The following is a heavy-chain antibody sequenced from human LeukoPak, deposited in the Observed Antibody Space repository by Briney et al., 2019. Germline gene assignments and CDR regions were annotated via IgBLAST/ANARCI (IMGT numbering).Heavy chain of an antibody. CDR3: ARTIFWSGYPYFDY. CDR2: INPNSGGT. V-gene: IGHV1-2*02. Sequence: ASVKVSCKASGYTFTGYYMHWVRQAPGQGLEWMGWINPNSGGTNYAQKFQGRVTMTRDTSISTAYMELSRLRSDDTVVYYCARTIFWSGYPYFDYWGQGTLVTVSS. CDR1: GYTFTGYY. J-gene: IGHJ4*02. D-gene: IGHD3-3*01.